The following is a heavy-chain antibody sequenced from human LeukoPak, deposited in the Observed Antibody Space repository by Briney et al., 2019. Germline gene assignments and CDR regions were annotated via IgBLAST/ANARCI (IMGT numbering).Heavy chain of an antibody. V-gene: IGHV4-34*01. CDR2: INHSGST. Sequence: SETLSLTCAVYGGSFSGYYWSWIRQPPGKGLEWIGEINHSGSTNYNPSLKSRVTISVDTSKNQFSLKLSSVTAADTAVYYCARSIAVAGTNPPFDYWGQGTLVTVSS. CDR1: GGSFSGYY. CDR3: ARSIAVAGTNPPFDY. D-gene: IGHD6-19*01. J-gene: IGHJ4*02.